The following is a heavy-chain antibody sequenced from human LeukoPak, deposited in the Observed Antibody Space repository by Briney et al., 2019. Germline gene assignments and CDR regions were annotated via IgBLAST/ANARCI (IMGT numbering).Heavy chain of an antibody. CDR2: ITWNGGHT. D-gene: IGHD5-24*01. CDR3: AKDRSYNSYFDY. J-gene: IGHJ4*02. V-gene: IGHV3-43D*04. Sequence: GGSLRLSCEASGFIFNDYAMHWVRQVPGKGLEWISLITWNGGHTYYADSVKGRFTISRDNIKNSLYLQMNSLRPEDTALYYCAKDRSYNSYFDYWGQATLVTV. CDR1: GFIFNDYA.